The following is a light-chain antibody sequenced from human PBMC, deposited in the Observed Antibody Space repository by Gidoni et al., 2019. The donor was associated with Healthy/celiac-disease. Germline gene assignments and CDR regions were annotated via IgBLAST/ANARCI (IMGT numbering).Light chain of an antibody. J-gene: IGKJ2*01. Sequence: DIQMTQSPSSLSASVGDRVTITCQACQDISNYLNWYQQKPGKAPKLLIYDASNLETGVPSRFSGSGSGTDFTFTISSLQPEDIATYYCQQYDNLPPYTFXQXTKLEIK. CDR3: QQYDNLPPYT. V-gene: IGKV1-33*01. CDR2: DAS. CDR1: QDISNY.